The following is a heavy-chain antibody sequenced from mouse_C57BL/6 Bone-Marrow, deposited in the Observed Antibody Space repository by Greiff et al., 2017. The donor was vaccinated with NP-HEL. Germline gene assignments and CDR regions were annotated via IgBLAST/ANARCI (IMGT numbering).Heavy chain of an antibody. V-gene: IGHV1-22*01. D-gene: IGHD4-1*01. CDR3: AKELAWFAY. CDR2: INPNNGGT. CDR1: GYTFTDYN. J-gene: IGHJ3*01. Sequence: VQLKESGPELVKPGASVKMSCKASGYTFTDYNMHWVKQSHGKSLEWIGYINPNNGGTSYNQKFKGKATLTVNKSSSTSYMELRSLTSEDSAVYYCAKELAWFAYWGQGTLVTVSA.